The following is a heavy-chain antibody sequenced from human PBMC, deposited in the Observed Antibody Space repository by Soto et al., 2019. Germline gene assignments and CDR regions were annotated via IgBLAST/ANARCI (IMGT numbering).Heavy chain of an antibody. CDR3: TRGCVGTCWFEH. Sequence: EVQLVESGGASVPPGESLRLSCTGSGFRLSDYSMQWVRQAPGKGLEWVAYSSGVDRTIIFYAESVKGRFTVSRDDAKNSMYLQMNSLRADDSAVYYCTRGCVGTCWFEHWGQGALVTVSS. J-gene: IGHJ4*02. D-gene: IGHD1-1*01. V-gene: IGHV3-48*04. CDR2: SSGVDRTII. CDR1: GFRLSDYS.